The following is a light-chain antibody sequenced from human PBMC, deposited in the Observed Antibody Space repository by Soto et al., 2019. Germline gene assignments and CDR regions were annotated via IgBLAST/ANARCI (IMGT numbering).Light chain of an antibody. CDR2: DVS. J-gene: IGLJ2*01. CDR3: SSYTSSSTVI. Sequence: QSALTQPASVSGSPGQSITISCTGTSSDVGGYDYVSWYQQHPGRAPKLMIYDVSNRPSGVSNRFSGPKSGSTASLTISGLQAEDEADYYCSSYTSSSTVIFGGGTKLTVL. CDR1: SSDVGGYDY. V-gene: IGLV2-14*03.